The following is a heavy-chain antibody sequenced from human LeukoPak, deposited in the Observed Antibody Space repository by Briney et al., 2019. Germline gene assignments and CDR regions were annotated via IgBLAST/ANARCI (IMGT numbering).Heavy chain of an antibody. J-gene: IGHJ4*02. Sequence: GGSLRLSCAASGFTFSSYSMNWVRQAPGKGLEWVSSISSSSSYIWYADSLKGRFTISRDNAKNSLYLQMNSLRAEDTAVYYCARDPVDDDILSLDYWGQGTLVTVSS. V-gene: IGHV3-21*01. CDR2: ISSSSSYI. D-gene: IGHD3-9*01. CDR1: GFTFSSYS. CDR3: ARDPVDDDILSLDY.